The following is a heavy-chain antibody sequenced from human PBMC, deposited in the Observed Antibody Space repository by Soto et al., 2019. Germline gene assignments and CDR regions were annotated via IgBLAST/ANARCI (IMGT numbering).Heavy chain of an antibody. J-gene: IGHJ4*02. Sequence: SETLSLTCTVSGGSISSNDYYWDWIRQSPGKGLEWIGSIYYSGSTNYNPSLKSRVTISVDTSKNQFSLKLSSVTAADTAVYYCARRYGGNFDDWGQGTLVTVSS. D-gene: IGHD1-26*01. CDR1: GGSISSNDYY. V-gene: IGHV4-39*07. CDR3: ARRYGGNFDD. CDR2: IYYSGST.